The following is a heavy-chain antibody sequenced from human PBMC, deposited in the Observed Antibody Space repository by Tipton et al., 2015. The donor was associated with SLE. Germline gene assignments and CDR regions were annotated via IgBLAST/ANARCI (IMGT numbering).Heavy chain of an antibody. Sequence: TLSLTCAVYGGSFSGYYWSWIRQPPGKGLEWIGEINHSGSTNYNPSLKSRVTISVDTSKNQFSLQLNSVTPEDTAVYYCARGVGDSSSHEYAFDIWGQGTMVTVSS. J-gene: IGHJ3*02. CDR1: GGSFSGYY. CDR2: INHSGST. CDR3: ARGVGDSSSHEYAFDI. V-gene: IGHV4-34*01. D-gene: IGHD6-13*01.